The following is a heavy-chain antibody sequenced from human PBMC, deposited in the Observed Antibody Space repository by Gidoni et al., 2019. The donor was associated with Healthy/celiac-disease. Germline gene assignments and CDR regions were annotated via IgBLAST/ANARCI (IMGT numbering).Heavy chain of an antibody. J-gene: IGHJ5*02. CDR3: AKGRGFLEWLTWFDP. D-gene: IGHD3-3*01. V-gene: IGHV3-23*01. CDR1: GFTFGSYA. CDR2: IRGSGGST. Sequence: EVQLLETGGGLVQPGGSLRLSCAASGFTFGSYAMSGVRQGPGKGLEWGSAIRGSGGSTYYADSVKGRFTISRDNSKNTLYLQMNSLRAEDTAVYYCAKGRGFLEWLTWFDPWGQGTLVTVSS.